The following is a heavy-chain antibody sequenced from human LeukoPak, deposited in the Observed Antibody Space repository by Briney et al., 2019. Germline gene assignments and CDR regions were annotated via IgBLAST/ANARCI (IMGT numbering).Heavy chain of an antibody. Sequence: GGSLRLSCAASGFTFSSYSMDWVREAPGRGLEWVSSISSSSSYIYYADSVKGRFTISRDNAKNSLYLQMNSLRAEDTAVYYCARETGIYYDSSGYVYWGQGTLVTVSS. CDR3: ARETGIYYDSSGYVY. CDR2: ISSSSSYI. D-gene: IGHD3-22*01. CDR1: GFTFSSYS. J-gene: IGHJ4*02. V-gene: IGHV3-21*01.